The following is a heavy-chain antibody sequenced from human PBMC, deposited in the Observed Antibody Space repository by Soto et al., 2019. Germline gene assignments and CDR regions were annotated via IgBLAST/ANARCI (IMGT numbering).Heavy chain of an antibody. V-gene: IGHV3-23*01. CDR1: GFTFTSDA. Sequence: EVQLLESGGGLVQPGGSLILSCAASGFTFTSDAMNWGRQTPGKGLEWVSAISGNGAITSYADSVKGRFTISRDNSRNTLYLQMNSLRAEDTAVYYWASKLSSGWYFYFDYWGQGALVTVSS. J-gene: IGHJ4*02. CDR2: ISGNGAIT. CDR3: ASKLSSGWYFYFDY. D-gene: IGHD6-19*01.